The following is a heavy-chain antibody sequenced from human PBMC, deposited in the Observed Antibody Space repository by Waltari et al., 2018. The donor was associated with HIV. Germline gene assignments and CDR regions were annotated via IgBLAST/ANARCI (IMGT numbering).Heavy chain of an antibody. CDR3: AGERYCSGGSCPVDY. CDR2: IYFSGST. Sequence: QLQLQESGPGLVKPSETLSLTCTVSGGSISSSRYYWGWVRQPPGKGLEWIGSIYFSGSTDHNPSLKSRVTISVDTAKSQFSRKVRSVTAADTAVYYCAGERYCSGGSCPVDYWGQGTLVTVSS. V-gene: IGHV4-39*07. J-gene: IGHJ4*02. CDR1: GGSISSSRYY. D-gene: IGHD2-15*01.